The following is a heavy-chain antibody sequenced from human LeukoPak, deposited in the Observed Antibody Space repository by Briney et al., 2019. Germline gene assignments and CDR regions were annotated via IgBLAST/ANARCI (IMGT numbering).Heavy chain of an antibody. J-gene: IGHJ6*03. Sequence: GGSLRLSCAASGFQFDDFVMHWVRQSPGKGLEWVSGFYSDDSTYYADSVKGRFTVSRDNSKNTLNLQMNSLKAEDTAVYYCARIESTDYYYYMDVWGKGTTVTISS. CDR3: ARIESTDYYYYMDV. D-gene: IGHD2-2*01. CDR1: GFQFDDFV. V-gene: IGHV3-53*01. CDR2: FYSDDST.